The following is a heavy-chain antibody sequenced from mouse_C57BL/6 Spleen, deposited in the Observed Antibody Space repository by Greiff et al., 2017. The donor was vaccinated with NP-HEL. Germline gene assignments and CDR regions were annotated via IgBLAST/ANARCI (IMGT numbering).Heavy chain of an antibody. J-gene: IGHJ4*01. D-gene: IGHD1-1*02. V-gene: IGHV1-64*01. CDR3: ASPYGYDAMYY. CDR1: GYTFTSYW. Sequence: VQLQQPGAELVKPGASVKLSCKASGYTFTSYWMHWVKQRPGQGLEWIGMIHPNSGSTNYNEKFKSKATLTVDKSSSTAYMQLSSLTSYDSAVYYSASPYGYDAMYYWGKGTSVTAST. CDR2: IHPNSGST.